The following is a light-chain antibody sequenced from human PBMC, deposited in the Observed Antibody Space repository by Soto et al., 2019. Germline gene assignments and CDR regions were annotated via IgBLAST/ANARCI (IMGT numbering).Light chain of an antibody. J-gene: IGLJ2*01. CDR2: EVS. CDR1: SSDVGGYKY. V-gene: IGLV2-14*01. Sequence: QSAQTQPASVSGSPGQSITISCTGTSSDVGGYKYVSWYQQHPDKAPKLIIFEVSNRPSGISSRFSGSKSGNTASLTISGLQAEDEADYYCASYTSSSTSVIFGRGTKVTVL. CDR3: ASYTSSSTSVI.